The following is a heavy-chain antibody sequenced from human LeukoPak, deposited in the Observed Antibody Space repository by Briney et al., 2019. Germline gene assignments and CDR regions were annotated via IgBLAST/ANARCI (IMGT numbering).Heavy chain of an antibody. Sequence: GGSLRLSCAASGFTFSSYWMHWVRQAPGKGLVGVSRINSDGSSTSYADSVKGRFTISRDNAKNTLYLQMNSLRAEDTAVYYCARDIEVTIFGVVIGSYGMDVWGQGTTVTVSS. CDR3: ARDIEVTIFGVVIGSYGMDV. CDR2: INSDGSST. J-gene: IGHJ6*02. D-gene: IGHD3-3*01. V-gene: IGHV3-74*01. CDR1: GFTFSSYW.